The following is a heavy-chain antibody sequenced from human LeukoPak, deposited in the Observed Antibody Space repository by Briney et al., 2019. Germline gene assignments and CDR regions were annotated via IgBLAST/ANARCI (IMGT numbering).Heavy chain of an antibody. CDR1: GGSFSSSNW. CDR3: ATVTVVVPAAIRYFDL. J-gene: IGHJ2*01. CDR2: IYHSGST. V-gene: IGHV4-4*02. Sequence: SETLSLTCAVSGGSFSSSNWWSWVRQPPGRGLEWIGQIYHSGSTNYNPSLKSRVTISVDKSKNQFSLKLSSVTAADTAVYYCATVTVVVPAAIRYFDLWGRGTLVTVSS. D-gene: IGHD2-2*01.